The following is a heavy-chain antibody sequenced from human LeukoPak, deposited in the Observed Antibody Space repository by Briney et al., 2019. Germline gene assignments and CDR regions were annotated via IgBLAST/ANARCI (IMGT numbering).Heavy chain of an antibody. J-gene: IGHJ3*02. CDR3: ARDKRNSSGWYAAFDI. D-gene: IGHD6-19*01. Sequence: GGSLRLSCAASGFTFSGYAMHWVRQAPREELEFVSAITSNGGSTYYANSVKDRFTISRDNSKNTLYLQMGSLRAEDMAVYYCARDKRNSSGWYAAFDIWGQGTMVTVSS. CDR2: ITSNGGST. V-gene: IGHV3-64*01. CDR1: GFTFSGYA.